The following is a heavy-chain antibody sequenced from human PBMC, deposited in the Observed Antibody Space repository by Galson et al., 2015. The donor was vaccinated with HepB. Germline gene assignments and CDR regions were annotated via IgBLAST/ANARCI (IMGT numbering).Heavy chain of an antibody. CDR1: GFTFSSYA. Sequence: SLRLSCAASGFTFSSYAMSWVRQAPGKGLEWVPAISGSGGSTYYADSVKGRFTISRDNSKNTLYLQMNSLRAEDTAVYYCVSSSYGDYVNSWGQGTLVTVSS. D-gene: IGHD4-17*01. CDR2: ISGSGGST. CDR3: VSSSYGDYVNS. J-gene: IGHJ4*02. V-gene: IGHV3-23*01.